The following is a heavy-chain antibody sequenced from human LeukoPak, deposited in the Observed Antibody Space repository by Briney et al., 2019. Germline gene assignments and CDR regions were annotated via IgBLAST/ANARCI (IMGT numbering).Heavy chain of an antibody. CDR3: ARGAEYISSWHALDY. J-gene: IGHJ4*02. CDR1: GGSISSSSYY. Sequence: SETLSLTCTVSGGSISSSSYYWGWIRQPPGKGLEWIGSIYYSGSTYYNPSLKSRVTISVGTSKNQFSLQLNSVTPEDTAVYYCARGAEYISSWHALDYWGQGTVVTVSS. CDR2: IYYSGST. V-gene: IGHV4-39*01. D-gene: IGHD6-13*01.